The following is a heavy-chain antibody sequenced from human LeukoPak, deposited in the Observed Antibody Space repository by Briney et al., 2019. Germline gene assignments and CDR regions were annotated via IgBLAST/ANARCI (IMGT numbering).Heavy chain of an antibody. V-gene: IGHV1-46*01. J-gene: IGHJ6*03. Sequence: SVKVSYKASGYTFTSYYMHWVRQAPGQGLEWMVIINPSGGSTSYAQKFQGRVTMTRDTSTSTVYMELSSLRSEDAAVYYCARASKVVTFHSYYMDVWGKGTTVTVSS. CDR3: ARASKVVTFHSYYMDV. CDR1: GYTFTSYY. D-gene: IGHD4-23*01. CDR2: INPSGGST.